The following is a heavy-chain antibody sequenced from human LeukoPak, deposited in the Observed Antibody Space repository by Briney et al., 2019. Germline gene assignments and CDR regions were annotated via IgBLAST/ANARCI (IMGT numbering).Heavy chain of an antibody. V-gene: IGHV5-51*01. CDR3: ARHPSYYDSSGYYKDYYMDI. J-gene: IGHJ6*03. CDR1: GYSFTSYW. Sequence: GESLKISCKGSGYSFTSYWIGWVRQMPGKGLVWMGIIYPGDSDTRYSPSFQGQVTISADKSISTAYLQWSSLKASDTAMYYCARHPSYYDSSGYYKDYYMDIWGKGTTVTVFS. D-gene: IGHD3-22*01. CDR2: IYPGDSDT.